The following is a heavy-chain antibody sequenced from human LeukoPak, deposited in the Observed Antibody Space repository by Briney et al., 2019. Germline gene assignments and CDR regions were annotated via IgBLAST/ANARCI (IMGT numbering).Heavy chain of an antibody. CDR3: ARSGYSSGWYDFDY. CDR2: ISSNGGST. D-gene: IGHD6-19*01. V-gene: IGHV3-64*01. J-gene: IGHJ4*02. Sequence: GGSPRLSCAASGFTFSSYAMHWVRQAPGKGLEYVSAISSNGGSTYYANSVKGRFTISRDNSKNTLYLQMGSLRAEDMAVYYCARSGYSSGWYDFDYWGQGTLVTVSS. CDR1: GFTFSSYA.